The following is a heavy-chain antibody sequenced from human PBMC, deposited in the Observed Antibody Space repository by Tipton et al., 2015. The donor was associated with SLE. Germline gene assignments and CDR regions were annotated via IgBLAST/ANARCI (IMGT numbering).Heavy chain of an antibody. CDR3: ARGFLEMFDP. V-gene: IGHV4-4*07. D-gene: IGHD3-3*01. J-gene: IGHJ5*02. Sequence: TLSLTCTVSGDSINSHYLSWIRQPAGKGLQWIGRIYPSGSINYNPSLKSRVTMSVDTSKNQFSLRLNSVTAADTAVYYCARGFLEMFDPWGPGTLVTVSS. CDR2: IYPSGSI. CDR1: GDSINSHY.